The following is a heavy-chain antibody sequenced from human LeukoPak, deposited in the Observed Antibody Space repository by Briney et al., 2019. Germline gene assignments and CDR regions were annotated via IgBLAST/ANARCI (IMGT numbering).Heavy chain of an antibody. CDR3: ARYQNSSPRNFDY. V-gene: IGHV3-23*01. Sequence: GGSLRLSCAASGFTFRSHAMTWVRQAPGKGLEWVSSIVGNGVDTYYADSVKGRFTISRDNSKNTLYLQMNSLRAEDTAIYYCARYQNSSPRNFDYWGQGTQVTVSS. CDR1: GFTFRSHA. CDR2: IVGNGVDT. D-gene: IGHD6-13*01. J-gene: IGHJ4*02.